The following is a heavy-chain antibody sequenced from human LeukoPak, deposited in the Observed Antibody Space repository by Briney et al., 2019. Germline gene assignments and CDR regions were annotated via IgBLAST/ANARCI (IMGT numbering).Heavy chain of an antibody. D-gene: IGHD6-13*01. V-gene: IGHV4-39*01. CDR2: IYYSGST. Sequence: SETLSLTCTVSGDSISSSSFYWGWIRQPPGKGLEWIGSIYYSGSTYYNPSLKSRVTISVDTSKNQFSLKLSSVTAADTAVYYCARQKRAAAGMNWFDPWGQGTLVTVSS. CDR3: ARQKRAAAGMNWFDP. CDR1: GDSISSSSFY. J-gene: IGHJ5*02.